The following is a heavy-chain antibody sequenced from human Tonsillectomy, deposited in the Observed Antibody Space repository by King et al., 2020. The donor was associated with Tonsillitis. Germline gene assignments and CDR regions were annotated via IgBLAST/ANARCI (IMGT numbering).Heavy chain of an antibody. CDR1: GGSISSSSYY. Sequence: QLQESGPGLVKPSETLSLTCTVSGGSISSSSYYWGWIRQPPGKGPEWIVSIYHTGNTYYNPSLKSRVTMSVDTSKNQFSLKLNSVTAADTAVYYCVRHMAYDFGSGGPAADYWGQGTLVTVSS. CDR3: VRHMAYDFGSGGPAADY. CDR2: IYHTGNT. D-gene: IGHD3-10*01. V-gene: IGHV4-39*01. J-gene: IGHJ4*02.